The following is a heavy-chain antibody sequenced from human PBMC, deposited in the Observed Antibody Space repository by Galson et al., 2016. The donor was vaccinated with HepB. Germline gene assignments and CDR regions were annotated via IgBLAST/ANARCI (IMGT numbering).Heavy chain of an antibody. Sequence: SETLSLTCTVSGGSISSRNYYWAWVRQPPGKGLEWLATIYRDGATFYNPSLRRRLTISVETFKSQFSLRLTSVTAADTALYYCARAADSGGPLRGYFDYWGQGAQVTVSS. CDR1: GGSISSRNYY. CDR2: IYRDGAT. J-gene: IGHJ4*02. V-gene: IGHV4-39*07. D-gene: IGHD1-26*01. CDR3: ARAADSGGPLRGYFDY.